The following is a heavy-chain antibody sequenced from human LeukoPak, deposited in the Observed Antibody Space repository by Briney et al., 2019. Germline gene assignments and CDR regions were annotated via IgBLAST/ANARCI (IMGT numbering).Heavy chain of an antibody. J-gene: IGHJ6*03. Sequence: SETLALTGAVYGGSFSGYSWSWIRQPPGKGLEWIGEINHSGSTNYNPSLKSRVTISVDTSKNQFSLKLSSVTAADTAVYYRARGVSAGYYYYYYMDVWGKGTTVTVSS. CDR1: GGSFSGYS. CDR2: INHSGST. V-gene: IGHV4-34*01. CDR3: ARGVSAGYYYYYYMDV. D-gene: IGHD6-19*01.